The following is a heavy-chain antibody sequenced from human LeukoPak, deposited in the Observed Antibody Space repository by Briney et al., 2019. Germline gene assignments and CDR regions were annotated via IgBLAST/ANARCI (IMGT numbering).Heavy chain of an antibody. Sequence: ASVKVSCKASGYTFTSYAMHWVRQAPGQGLEWMGWINAGNGNTKYSQKFQGRVTITRDTSASTAYMELSSLRSEDTAVYYCARGGITIFGVVDYWGQGTLVTVSS. J-gene: IGHJ4*02. CDR2: INAGNGNT. D-gene: IGHD3-3*01. CDR3: ARGGITIFGVVDY. V-gene: IGHV1-3*01. CDR1: GYTFTSYA.